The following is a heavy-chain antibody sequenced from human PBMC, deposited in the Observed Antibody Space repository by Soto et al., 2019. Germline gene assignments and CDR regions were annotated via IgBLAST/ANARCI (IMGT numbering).Heavy chain of an antibody. V-gene: IGHV4-34*01. CDR1: GGSFSGYY. D-gene: IGHD3-10*01. CDR2: INHSGST. Sequence: SETLSLTCAVYGGSFSGYYWRWIRQPPGKRLEWIGEINHSGSTNYNPSLKSRVTISVDTSKNQFSLKLSSVTAADTAVYYCARAYYGSGSYYFDYYYYMDVWGKGTTVTVSS. CDR3: ARAYYGSGSYYFDYYYYMDV. J-gene: IGHJ6*03.